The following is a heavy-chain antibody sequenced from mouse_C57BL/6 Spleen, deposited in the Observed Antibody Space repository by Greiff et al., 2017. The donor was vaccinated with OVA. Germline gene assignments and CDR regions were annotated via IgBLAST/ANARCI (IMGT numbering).Heavy chain of an antibody. Sequence: QVQLQQPGAELVMPGASVKLSCKASGNTFTSYWMHWVKQRPGQGLEWIGEIDPSDSYTNYNQKFKGKSTLTVDKSSSTAYMQLSSLTSEDSAVYYCARRDYYVPPHYFDYWGQGTTLTVSS. CDR3: ARRDYYVPPHYFDY. D-gene: IGHD2-1*01. J-gene: IGHJ2*01. CDR1: GNTFTSYW. V-gene: IGHV1-69*01. CDR2: IDPSDSYT.